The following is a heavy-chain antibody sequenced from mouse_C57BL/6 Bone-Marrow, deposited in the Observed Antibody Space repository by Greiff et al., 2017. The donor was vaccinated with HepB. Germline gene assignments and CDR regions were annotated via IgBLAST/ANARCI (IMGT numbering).Heavy chain of an antibody. J-gene: IGHJ3*01. V-gene: IGHV1-7*01. CDR3: ASPYYYGSSGFAY. CDR1: GYTFTSYW. Sequence: QVQLQQSGAELAKPGASVKLSCKASGYTFTSYWMHWVKQRPGQGLEWIGYINPSSGYTKYNQKFKDKATLTADKSSSTAYMQMSSLTYEDSAVYYCASPYYYGSSGFAYWGQGTLVTVSA. D-gene: IGHD1-1*01. CDR2: INPSSGYT.